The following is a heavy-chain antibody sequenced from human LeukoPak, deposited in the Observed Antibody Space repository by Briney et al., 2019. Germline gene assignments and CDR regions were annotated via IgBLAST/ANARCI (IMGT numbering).Heavy chain of an antibody. CDR1: GFTFSSYR. Sequence: GGSLRLSCAASGFTFSSYRMNWVRQAPGKGLEWVSYISSSSSTIYYADSVKGRFTISRDNAKNSLYLQMNSLRDEDTAVYYCAKRGLAAAGTRFDYWGQGTLVTVSS. D-gene: IGHD6-13*01. V-gene: IGHV3-48*02. CDR2: ISSSSSTI. J-gene: IGHJ4*02. CDR3: AKRGLAAAGTRFDY.